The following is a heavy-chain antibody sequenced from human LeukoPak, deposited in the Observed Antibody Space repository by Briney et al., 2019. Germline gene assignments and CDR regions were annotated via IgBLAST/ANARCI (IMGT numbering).Heavy chain of an antibody. CDR3: ARDRQFRLHDP. CDR2: ISISATSV. J-gene: IGHJ5*02. V-gene: IGHV3-48*04. D-gene: IGHD3-16*01. Sequence: LAGGSLRLSCAASGFTFSSYWMSWVRQAPGKGVEWLSSISISATSVSYVVSVKGRFTISRDNAKNSVYLQIDSLRVDDTTMYYCARDRQFRLHDPWGQGILVTVSS. CDR1: GFTFSSYW.